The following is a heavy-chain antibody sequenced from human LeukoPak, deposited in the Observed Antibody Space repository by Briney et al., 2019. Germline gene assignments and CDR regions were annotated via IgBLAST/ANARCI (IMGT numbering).Heavy chain of an antibody. D-gene: IGHD3-22*01. CDR2: ISYDGSNK. CDR3: ARSYYYYSSGYYYRAYFDY. Sequence: GGSLRLSCAASGFTFSSYAMHWVRQAPGKGLEWVAVISYDGSNKYYADSVKGRFTISRDNSKNTLYLQMNSLRAEDTAVYYCARSYYYYSSGYYYRAYFDYWGQGTLVTVSS. CDR1: GFTFSSYA. J-gene: IGHJ4*02. V-gene: IGHV3-30-3*01.